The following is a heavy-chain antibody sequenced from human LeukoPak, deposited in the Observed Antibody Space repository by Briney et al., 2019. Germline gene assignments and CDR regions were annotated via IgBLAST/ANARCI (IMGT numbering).Heavy chain of an antibody. V-gene: IGHV6-1*01. CDR3: ARDIVVVPAAPYDAFDI. D-gene: IGHD2-2*01. Sequence: SQTLSLTCAISGDSVSSNNAVWNWIRQSPSRGLEWLGKTYYRSKWNYDYAVSVKSRITINPDTSKNHFSLQLSSVTAADTAVYYCARDIVVVPAAPYDAFDIWGQGTMVTVSS. CDR1: GDSVSSNNAV. J-gene: IGHJ3*02. CDR2: TYYRSKWNY.